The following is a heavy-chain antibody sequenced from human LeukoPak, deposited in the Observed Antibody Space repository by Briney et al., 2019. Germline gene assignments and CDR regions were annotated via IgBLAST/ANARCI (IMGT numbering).Heavy chain of an antibody. CDR1: GCTFSSYA. CDR2: IIPIFGTA. V-gene: IGHV1-69*13. D-gene: IGHD2-2*01. CDR3: ARGGGYCSSSSCYAFDY. J-gene: IGHJ4*02. Sequence: SVTVSCKASGCTFSSYAISWVRQAPGQGLEWMGWIIPIFGTANYAQKFQGRVTITADESRRTAYMELSSLRSEDTAVYYCARGGGYCSSSSCYAFDYWGQGTLVTVSS.